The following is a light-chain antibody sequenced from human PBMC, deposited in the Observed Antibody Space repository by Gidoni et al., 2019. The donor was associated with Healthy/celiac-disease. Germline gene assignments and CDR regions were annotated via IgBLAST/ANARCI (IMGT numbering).Light chain of an antibody. CDR3: QQYNSYPYT. Sequence: DIQMTSSPSTLSASVGDRVIITCRASQSISSWLAWYQQKPGKAPKLLIYDASSLESGVPSRFSGSGSGTEFTLTISSLQPDDFATYYCQQYNSYPYTFGQGTKLEIK. CDR2: DAS. V-gene: IGKV1-5*01. J-gene: IGKJ2*01. CDR1: QSISSW.